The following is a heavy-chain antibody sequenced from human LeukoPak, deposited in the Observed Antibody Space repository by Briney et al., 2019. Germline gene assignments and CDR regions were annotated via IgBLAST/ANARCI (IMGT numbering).Heavy chain of an antibody. D-gene: IGHD2-2*01. Sequence: SETLSLTCTVSGDSISGYYWSWIRQPPGKGLEWIGYIYYSGSTNYNPSLKSRVTISVDTSKDQFSLKLSSVTAADTAVYYCARVGKHCSSTSCYYYYYGMDVWGQGTTVTVSS. CDR1: GDSISGYY. CDR3: ARVGKHCSSTSCYYYYYGMDV. J-gene: IGHJ6*02. CDR2: IYYSGST. V-gene: IGHV4-59*01.